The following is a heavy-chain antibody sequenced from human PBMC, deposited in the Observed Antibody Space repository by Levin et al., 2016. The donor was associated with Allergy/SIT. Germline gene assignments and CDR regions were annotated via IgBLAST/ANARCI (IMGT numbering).Heavy chain of an antibody. V-gene: IGHV4-34*01. J-gene: IGHJ6*02. CDR3: ARGRSIAARNLYYYYYGMDV. Sequence: SETLSLTCAVYGGSFSGYYWSWIRQPPGKGLEWIGEINHSGSTNYNPSLKSRVTISVDTSKNQFSLKLSSVTAADTAVYYCARGRSIAARNLYYYYYGMDVWGQGTTVTVSS. CDR2: INHSGST. CDR1: GGSFSGYY. D-gene: IGHD6-6*01.